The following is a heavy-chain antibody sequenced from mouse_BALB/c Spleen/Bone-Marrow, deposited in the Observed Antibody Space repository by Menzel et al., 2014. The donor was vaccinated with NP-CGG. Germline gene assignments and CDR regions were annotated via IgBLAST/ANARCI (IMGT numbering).Heavy chain of an antibody. CDR3: ARGIYYDSTWFAY. J-gene: IGHJ3*01. Sequence: VMLVESGPELVRPGVSVKISCKGSGYTFTDYAMHWVKQSHAKSLEWIGVISTYSGNTNYNQKFKGKATMTVDKSSSTAYMELARLTSEDSAIYYCARGIYYDSTWFAYWGQGTLVTVSA. CDR1: GYTFTDYA. V-gene: IGHV1-67*01. CDR2: ISTYSGNT. D-gene: IGHD2-4*01.